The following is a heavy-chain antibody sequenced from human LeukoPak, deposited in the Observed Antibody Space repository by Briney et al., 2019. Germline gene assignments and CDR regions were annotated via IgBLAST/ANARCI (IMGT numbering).Heavy chain of an antibody. D-gene: IGHD3-10*01. Sequence: GGSLRPSCAPSGFTFINYAMSWVRQAPGKGMEWVSALSGSGDNTYYADSVKGRFTISRDNSKNTLYLQMNGLRAEDTALYYCARPASRGVGRYFDLWGRGTLVTVSS. CDR3: ARPASRGVGRYFDL. CDR1: GFTFINYA. J-gene: IGHJ2*01. CDR2: LSGSGDNT. V-gene: IGHV3-23*01.